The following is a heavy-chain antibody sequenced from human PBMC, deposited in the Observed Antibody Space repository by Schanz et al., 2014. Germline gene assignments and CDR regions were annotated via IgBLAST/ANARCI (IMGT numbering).Heavy chain of an antibody. V-gene: IGHV1-69*02. CDR3: AGTYCSSTSCYTGYYYMDV. Sequence: QVQLVQSGPEVKKPGSSVKVSCKASGGTFSSFGINWVRQAPGQGLEWMGRIIPILGIANYAQNFQGRVTITADKSTSTAYMELTSLRSEDTAVYYCAGTYCSSTSCYTGYYYMDVWGKGTTVTVSS. CDR1: GGTFSSFG. D-gene: IGHD2-2*02. J-gene: IGHJ6*03. CDR2: IIPILGIA.